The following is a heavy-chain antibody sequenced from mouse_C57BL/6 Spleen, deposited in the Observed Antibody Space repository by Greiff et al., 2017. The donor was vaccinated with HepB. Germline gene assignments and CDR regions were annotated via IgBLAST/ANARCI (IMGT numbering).Heavy chain of an antibody. CDR3: ARGGVPTAY. V-gene: IGHV1-54*01. CDR2: INPGSGGT. CDR1: GYAFTNYL. J-gene: IGHJ3*01. Sequence: VQLQQSGAELVRPGTSVKVSCKASGYAFTNYLIEWVKQRPGQGLEWIGVINPGSGGTNYNEKFKGKATLTADKSSSTAYMQLSSLTSEDSAVYFCARGGVPTAYWGQGTLVTVSA.